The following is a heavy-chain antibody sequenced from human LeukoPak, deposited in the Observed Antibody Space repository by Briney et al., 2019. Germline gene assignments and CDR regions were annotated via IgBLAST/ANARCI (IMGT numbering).Heavy chain of an antibody. Sequence: PSETLSLTCAVYGGSFSGYYWSWIRQPPGKGLEWIGEIHHSGTTNYNPSLKSRVTISVDKSKKHFSLKLTSVTAADTAVYYCARINTGYEYFDYWGQGTLVTVSS. CDR1: GGSFSGYY. CDR2: IHHSGTT. J-gene: IGHJ4*02. CDR3: ARINTGYEYFDY. V-gene: IGHV4-34*01. D-gene: IGHD5-12*01.